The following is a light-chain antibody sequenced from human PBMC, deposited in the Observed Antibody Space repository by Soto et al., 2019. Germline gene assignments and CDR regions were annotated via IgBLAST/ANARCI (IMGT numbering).Light chain of an antibody. Sequence: QSALTQPASVSGSPGQSITISCTGTSSDVGAYTYVSWYQQYPGKAPKLMIYEVSNRPSGVSTRFSGSRSGNTASLTISGLQAEDEADYYCFSYRSGSSLLFGGGTQLTVL. CDR3: FSYRSGSSLL. CDR2: EVS. V-gene: IGLV2-14*03. J-gene: IGLJ2*01. CDR1: SSDVGAYTY.